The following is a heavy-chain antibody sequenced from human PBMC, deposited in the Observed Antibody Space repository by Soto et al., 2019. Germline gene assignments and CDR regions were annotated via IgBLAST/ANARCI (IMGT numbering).Heavy chain of an antibody. J-gene: IGHJ5*02. CDR2: IFYSGST. CDR3: ARQPTTGDTDLWFDP. V-gene: IGHV4-39*01. CDR1: GGYISTSRSY. D-gene: IGHD2-21*01. Sequence: SSETLSLTCSVSGGYISTSRSYWAWIRQPPGKGLEWLANIFYSGSTFYNPSLASRVSVSVDTSKNEFSLKLRSVTAADTAVYYCARQPTTGDTDLWFDPWGQGTLVTVSS.